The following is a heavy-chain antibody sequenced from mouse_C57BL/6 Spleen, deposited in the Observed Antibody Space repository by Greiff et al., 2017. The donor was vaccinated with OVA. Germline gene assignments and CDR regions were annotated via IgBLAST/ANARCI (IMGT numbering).Heavy chain of an antibody. V-gene: IGHV14-2*01. D-gene: IGHD2-4*01. CDR3: GRYDYDGGDY. J-gene: IGHJ2*01. CDR1: GFNIKDYY. CDR2: IDPEDDET. Sequence: EVQLKESGAELVKPGASVKLSCTASGFNIKDYYMHWVKQRPEQGLEWIGRIDPEDDETNYAPKFQDKATITADTSSNTAYLQLSSLTSEDTAFYYCGRYDYDGGDYWGQGTTLTVSS.